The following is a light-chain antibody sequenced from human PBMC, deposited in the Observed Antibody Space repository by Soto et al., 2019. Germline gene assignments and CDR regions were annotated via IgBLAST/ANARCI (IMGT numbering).Light chain of an antibody. CDR3: NSYTDNNKL. CDR2: EVN. J-gene: IGLJ3*02. V-gene: IGLV2-8*01. Sequence: QSALTQPPSASGSPGQSVAISCTGTSSDVGGYNYVSWYQQHPGKAPKLMIYEVNKRPSGVPDRFSGSKSGNTASLTVSGLEDEDEADYNSNSYTDNNKLFGGGTKLTVL. CDR1: SSDVGGYNY.